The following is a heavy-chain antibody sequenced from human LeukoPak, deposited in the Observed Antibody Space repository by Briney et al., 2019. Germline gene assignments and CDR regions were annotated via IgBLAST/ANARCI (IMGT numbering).Heavy chain of an antibody. D-gene: IGHD6-19*01. CDR2: ISGSGGST. Sequence: GGSLRLSCAASGFTVSSNYMSWVRQAPGKGLEWVSVISGSGGSTYYADSVKGRFTISRDNSKNTLYLQMNSLRAEDTAVYYCAKPGSSGWTPFDYWGQGTLVTVSS. CDR3: AKPGSSGWTPFDY. V-gene: IGHV3-23*01. CDR1: GFTVSSNY. J-gene: IGHJ4*02.